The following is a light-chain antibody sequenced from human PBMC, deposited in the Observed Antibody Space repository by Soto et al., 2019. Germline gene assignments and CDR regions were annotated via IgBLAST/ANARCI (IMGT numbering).Light chain of an antibody. CDR3: QQYSDSVGT. J-gene: IGKJ1*01. CDR1: QSFSSDY. Sequence: EIVLTQSPGTLSLSPGERATLSCRASQSFSSDYLAWYQQRPGQAPRLLIYAASSRATGIPDRFSGSGSGTDFTLTISRLEPEDFAVYYCQQYSDSVGTFGQGTKVDIK. CDR2: AAS. V-gene: IGKV3-20*01.